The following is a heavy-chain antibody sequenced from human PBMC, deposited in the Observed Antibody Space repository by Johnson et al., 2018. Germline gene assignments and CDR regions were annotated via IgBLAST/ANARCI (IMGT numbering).Heavy chain of an antibody. CDR1: GFTFSNYW. D-gene: IGHD1-26*01. CDR2: IKPDGTEK. CDR3: AKDIGGSWADAFDI. V-gene: IGHV3-7*04. Sequence: VQLVQSGGGLVQPGRSLRLSCAASGFTFSNYWMSWVRQTPGKGLEWLANIKPDGTEKYYIDSVKGRFTISRDNAKNSLLLQMNSLRAEDTALYYCAKDIGGSWADAFDIWGQGTMVTVSS. J-gene: IGHJ3*02.